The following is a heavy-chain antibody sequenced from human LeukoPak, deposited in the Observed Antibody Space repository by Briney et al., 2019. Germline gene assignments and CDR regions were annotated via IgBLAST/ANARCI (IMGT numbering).Heavy chain of an antibody. CDR3: AKVSVAGLMRYYFDY. D-gene: IGHD6-19*01. J-gene: IGHJ4*02. CDR2: IKQGGSEK. V-gene: IGHV3-7*05. CDR1: GFTFSSHW. Sequence: PGGSLRLSCVASGFTFSSHWMTWVRQAPGKGLEWVANIKQGGSEKHYVDSVKGRFTISRDDAKNSLYLQMSSLRAEDTAVYYCAKVSVAGLMRYYFDYWGQGTLVTVSS.